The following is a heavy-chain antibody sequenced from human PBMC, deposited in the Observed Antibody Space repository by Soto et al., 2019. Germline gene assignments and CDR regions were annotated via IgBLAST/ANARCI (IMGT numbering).Heavy chain of an antibody. CDR2: IWYDGSNK. V-gene: IGHV3-33*01. CDR3: ARGMAYYDFWSGYYEFDY. J-gene: IGHJ4*02. D-gene: IGHD3-3*01. CDR1: GFTFSSYG. Sequence: GESLKISCAASGFTFSSYGMHWVRQAPGKGLEWVAVIWYDGSNKYYADSVKGRFTISRDNSKNTLYLQMNSLRAEDTAVYYCARGMAYYDFWSGYYEFDYWGQGTLVTVSS.